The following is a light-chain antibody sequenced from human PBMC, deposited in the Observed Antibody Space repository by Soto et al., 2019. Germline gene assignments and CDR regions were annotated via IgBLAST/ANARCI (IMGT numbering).Light chain of an antibody. CDR2: GAS. V-gene: IGKV3-20*01. Sequence: EIVLTQSPGTLSLSPGERATLSCRASQSVSSNYLAWYQQKPGQAPRLLIYGASSRATGIPDRFSGSGSGTDFTLTIRRLEPEDFAVYYCQQYGRSPWTFGQGAKVDNK. CDR3: QQYGRSPWT. J-gene: IGKJ1*01. CDR1: QSVSSNY.